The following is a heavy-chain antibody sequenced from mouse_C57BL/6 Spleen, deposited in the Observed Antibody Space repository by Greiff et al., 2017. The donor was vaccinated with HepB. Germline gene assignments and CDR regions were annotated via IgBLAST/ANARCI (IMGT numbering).Heavy chain of an antibody. CDR3: VREGGFYYGSPYYYAMDY. D-gene: IGHD1-1*01. CDR1: GFTFNTYA. V-gene: IGHV10-3*01. CDR2: IRSKSSNYAT. Sequence: EVQLVESGGGLVQPKGSLKLSCAASGFTFNTYAMHWVRQAPGKGLEWVARIRSKSSNYATYYADSVKDRFTISRDDSQSMLYLQMNNLKTEDTAMYYCVREGGFYYGSPYYYAMDYWGQGTSVTVSS. J-gene: IGHJ4*01.